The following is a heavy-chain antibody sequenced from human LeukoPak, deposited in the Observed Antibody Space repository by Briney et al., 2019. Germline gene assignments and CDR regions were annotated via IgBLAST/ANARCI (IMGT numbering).Heavy chain of an antibody. CDR3: AKGGYTTPFDY. D-gene: IGHD2-2*02. J-gene: IGHJ4*02. CDR1: GFTFRDYS. CDR2: IRADYSST. Sequence: GGSLGLSCAASGFTFRDYSMTWIRQAPGKGLEWVSTIRADYSSTYYADSVKGRFTISRDNSKTTLYLQMNSLRAEDTALYYCAKGGYTTPFDYWGRGTLVIVSS. V-gene: IGHV3-23*01.